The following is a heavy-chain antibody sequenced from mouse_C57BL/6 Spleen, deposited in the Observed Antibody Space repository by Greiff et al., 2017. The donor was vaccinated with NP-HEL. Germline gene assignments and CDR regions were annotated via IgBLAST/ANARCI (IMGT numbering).Heavy chain of an antibody. CDR1: GYTFTSYW. D-gene: IGHD2-5*01. CDR2: IDPSDSET. Sequence: VQLQQSGAELVRPGSSVKLSCKASGYTFTSYWMHWVKQRPIQGLEWIGNIDPSDSETHYNQKFKDKATLTVDKSSSTAYMQLSSLTSEDSAVYYCARGGYYSNYERYFDVWGTGTTVTVSS. J-gene: IGHJ1*03. V-gene: IGHV1-52*01. CDR3: ARGGYYSNYERYFDV.